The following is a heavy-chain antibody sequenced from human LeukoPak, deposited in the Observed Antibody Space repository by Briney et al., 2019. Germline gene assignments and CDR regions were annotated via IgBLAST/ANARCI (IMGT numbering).Heavy chain of an antibody. CDR2: ISWNSGSI. D-gene: IGHD4-17*01. CDR1: GFTFDDYA. V-gene: IGHV3-9*01. CDR3: AKTYGDYGYYYGMDV. Sequence: GRSLRLSCAASGFTFDDYAMHWVRQAPGKGLEWVSGISWNSGSIGYADSVKGRFTISRDNAKNSLCLQMNSLRAEDTALYYCAKTYGDYGYYYGMDVWGQVTTVTVSS. J-gene: IGHJ6*02.